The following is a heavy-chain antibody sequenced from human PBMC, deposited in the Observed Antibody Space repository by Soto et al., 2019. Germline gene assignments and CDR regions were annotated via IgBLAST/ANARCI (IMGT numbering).Heavy chain of an antibody. CDR2: IGTAGDT. J-gene: IGHJ4*02. V-gene: IGHV3-13*01. Sequence: GGSLRLSCAASGFTFSSYDMHWVRQATGKGLEWVSAIGTAGDTYYPGSVKGRFTISRENAKNSLYLQMNSLRAEDTAVYYCARDGLGESTPFDYWGQGTLVTVSS. CDR1: GFTFSSYD. CDR3: ARDGLGESTPFDY. D-gene: IGHD3-10*01.